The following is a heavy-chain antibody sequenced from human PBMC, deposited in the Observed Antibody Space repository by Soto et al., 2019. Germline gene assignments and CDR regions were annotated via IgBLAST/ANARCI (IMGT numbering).Heavy chain of an antibody. CDR2: IYPGDSDT. D-gene: IGHD3-22*01. CDR1: GYSFTSYW. Sequence: GESLKISCKGSGYSFTSYWIGWVRQMPGKGLEWMGIIYPGDSDTRYSPSFQGQVTISADKSISTAYLQWSSLKASDTAMYYCALTYYYDSSGYYYNGDAFDIWGQGTMVTVSS. V-gene: IGHV5-51*01. J-gene: IGHJ3*02. CDR3: ALTYYYDSSGYYYNGDAFDI.